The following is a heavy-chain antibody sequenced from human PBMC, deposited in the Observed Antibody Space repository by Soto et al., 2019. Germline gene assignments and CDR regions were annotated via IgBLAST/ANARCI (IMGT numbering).Heavy chain of an antibody. CDR3: ARALTYYYDIDY. CDR2: ISSDGSRT. CDR1: GFTFSSYW. D-gene: IGHD3-22*01. Sequence: EVQLVESGGGLVQPGGSLRLSCAASGFTFSSYWMHWVRQAPGKGLVWVSRISSDGSRTTYADSVKGRFTISRDNAKNMLHLQMNSLRAEDTAVYYCARALTYYYDIDYWGQGTLVPVSS. V-gene: IGHV3-74*01. J-gene: IGHJ4*02.